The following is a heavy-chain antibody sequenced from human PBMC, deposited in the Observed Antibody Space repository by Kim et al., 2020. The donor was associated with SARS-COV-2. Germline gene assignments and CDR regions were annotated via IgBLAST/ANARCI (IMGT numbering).Heavy chain of an antibody. D-gene: IGHD4-17*01. J-gene: IGHJ5*02. V-gene: IGHV3-66*01. CDR3: ASDSGDYVGWLDP. Sequence: CNADSSKDRCTMTSDNSKNTLYLQMNSLRAEDTAVYYCASDSGDYVGWLDPWGQGTLVTVSS.